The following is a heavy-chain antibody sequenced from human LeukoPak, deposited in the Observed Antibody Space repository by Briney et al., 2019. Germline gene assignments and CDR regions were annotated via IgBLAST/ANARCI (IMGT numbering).Heavy chain of an antibody. CDR3: ARSNGGNNPPLLDY. J-gene: IGHJ4*02. CDR1: GGSISSGGYY. Sequence: SQTLSLTCTVSGGSISSGGYYWGWIRQHPGKGLEWIGYIYYSGSTYYNPSLKSRVTISVDTSKNQFSLKLSSVTAADTAVYYCARSNGGNNPPLLDYWGQGTLVTVSS. CDR2: IYYSGST. D-gene: IGHD4-23*01. V-gene: IGHV4-31*03.